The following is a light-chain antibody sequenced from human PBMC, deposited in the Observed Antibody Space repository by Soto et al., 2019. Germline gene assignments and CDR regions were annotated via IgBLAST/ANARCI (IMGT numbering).Light chain of an antibody. J-gene: IGKJ4*01. CDR2: DAS. Sequence: DIPMTQSPSSLSASVGDRVTITCRASQDIRNHLAWFQQKPGTAPKSLIYDASSLHSGVPSKFSGSGSGTDFTLTISSLQPEDFATYYCQQYTLYALSFGGGTKVELK. V-gene: IGKV1-16*02. CDR3: QQYTLYALS. CDR1: QDIRNH.